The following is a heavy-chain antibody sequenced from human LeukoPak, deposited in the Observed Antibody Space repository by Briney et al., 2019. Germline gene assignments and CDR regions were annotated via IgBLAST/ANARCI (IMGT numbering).Heavy chain of an antibody. D-gene: IGHD2-15*01. CDR2: ISSSGSTI. J-gene: IGHJ4*02. Sequence: GGSLRLSCAASGFTFSDYYMSWIRQAPGKGLEWVSYISSSGSTIYYADSVKDRFTISRDNAKNSLYLQMNSLRAEDTAVYYCASSSYWYYFDYWGQGTLVTVSS. CDR3: ASSSYWYYFDY. CDR1: GFTFSDYY. V-gene: IGHV3-11*04.